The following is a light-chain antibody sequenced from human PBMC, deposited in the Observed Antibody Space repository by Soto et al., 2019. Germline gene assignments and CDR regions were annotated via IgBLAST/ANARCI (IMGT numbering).Light chain of an antibody. J-gene: IGLJ1*01. CDR1: SSDVGGYNY. Sequence: QSALTQPASVSGTPGQSITISCTETSSDVGGYNYVSWYQQYPGKAPKLMIYDVTNRPSGVSNRFSGSKSGNTASLTISGLQAEDEADYYCGSYRITTAVFGTGTKVTVL. CDR2: DVT. CDR3: GSYRITTAV. V-gene: IGLV2-14*01.